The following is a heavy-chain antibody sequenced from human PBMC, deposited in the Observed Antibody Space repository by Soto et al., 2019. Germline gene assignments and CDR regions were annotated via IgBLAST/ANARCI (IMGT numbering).Heavy chain of an antibody. J-gene: IGHJ6*02. CDR2: IYYSGST. CDR1: GGSISSGDYY. D-gene: IGHD2-2*01. CDR3: IKDRRSTRRAMDV. V-gene: IGHV4-30-4*02. Sequence: PSETLSLTCSVSGGSISSGDYYWNWIRQPPGKGLEWIGHIYYSGSTYYNSSLKSRVTISLDTSKNQFSLKLSSVTGEDTAVYYCIKDRRSTRRAMDVWGQGTTVTVSS.